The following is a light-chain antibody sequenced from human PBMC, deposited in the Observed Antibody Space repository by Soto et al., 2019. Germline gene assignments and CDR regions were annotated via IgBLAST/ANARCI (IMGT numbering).Light chain of an antibody. J-gene: IGKJ2*01. CDR2: GAS. CDR3: QQYGSSPPYT. V-gene: IGKV3-20*01. CDR1: QSVSSSY. Sequence: EIVLTQSPGTLSLSPGERATLSCRASQSVSSSYLAWYQQKPGQAPRLLIYGASSRATGIPDRFSGSGSGTDFTLTISRLEPEDFAVYYCQQYGSSPPYTFGKGTK.